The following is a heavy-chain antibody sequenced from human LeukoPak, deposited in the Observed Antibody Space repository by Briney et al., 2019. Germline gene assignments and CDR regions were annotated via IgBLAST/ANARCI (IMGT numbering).Heavy chain of an antibody. CDR3: AKEPAPEGTEDYDFWSGSARYGMDV. D-gene: IGHD3-3*01. V-gene: IGHV3-9*01. CDR2: ISWNSGSI. CDR1: GFTFDDYA. Sequence: PGRSLRLSCAASGFTFDDYAMHWVRQAPGKGLEWVSGISWNSGSIGYADSVKGRFTISRDNAKNSLYLQMNSLRAEDTALYYCAKEPAPEGTEDYDFWSGSARYGMDVWGQGTTVTVSS. J-gene: IGHJ6*02.